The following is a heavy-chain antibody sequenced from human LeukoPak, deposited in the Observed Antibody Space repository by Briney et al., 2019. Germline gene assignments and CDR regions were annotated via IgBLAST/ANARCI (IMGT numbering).Heavy chain of an antibody. V-gene: IGHV3-48*01. CDR3: ARDVPSAILTAMATGYYYGMDV. D-gene: IGHD5-18*01. CDR2: ISSSSSTI. J-gene: IGHJ6*02. CDR1: GFTFSSYS. Sequence: HPGGSLRLSCAASGFTFSSYSMNWVRQAPGKGLEWVSYISSSSSTIYYADSVKGRFTISRDNAKNSLYLQMNSLRAEDTAVYYCARDVPSAILTAMATGYYYGMDVWGQGTTVTVSS.